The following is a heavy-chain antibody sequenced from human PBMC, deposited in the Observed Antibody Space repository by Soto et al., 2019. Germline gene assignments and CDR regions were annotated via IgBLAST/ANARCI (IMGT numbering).Heavy chain of an antibody. CDR2: IQGSGST. Sequence: SETLALTCTVSGGTITNGDYFWSWIRQPPGKGLEWIGYIQGSGSTYYNPSLKSRVSISVDTSKNQFSLKLRSVTAADTAVYYCARGKIIGPWGQGTLVTVSS. D-gene: IGHD3-3*01. CDR1: GGTITNGDYF. CDR3: ARGKIIGP. J-gene: IGHJ5*02. V-gene: IGHV4-30-4*02.